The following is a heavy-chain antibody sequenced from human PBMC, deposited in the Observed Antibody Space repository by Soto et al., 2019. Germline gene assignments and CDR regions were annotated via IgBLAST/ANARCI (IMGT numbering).Heavy chain of an antibody. CDR1: GFTFSSNC. V-gene: IGHV3-74*01. CDR2: INSDGSST. Sequence: EVRLVESGGGLVQPGGSLRLSCAASGFTFSSNCMHWDRQAPGKGLVWVSRINSDGSSTNYADSVKGRFTISRDNAKNTLYLQMNSLRAEVTAVYFCARDLNRYYLDFWGQGTLVTVSS. J-gene: IGHJ4*02. CDR3: ARDLNRYYLDF.